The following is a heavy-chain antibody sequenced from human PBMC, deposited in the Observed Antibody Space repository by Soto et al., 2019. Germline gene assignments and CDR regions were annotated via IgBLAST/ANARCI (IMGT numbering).Heavy chain of an antibody. J-gene: IGHJ3*02. V-gene: IGHV3-33*01. D-gene: IGHD3-22*01. Sequence: QVQLVEYGGGVVQPGRSLRLSCAASGFTFSGYGMHWVRQAPGKGLEWVAVIWYDGSNKYYADSVKGRFTISRDNSKNTLYLQMNSLRAEDTAVYYCARVGYYYDSSGQKDAFDIWGQGTMVTVSS. CDR3: ARVGYYYDSSGQKDAFDI. CDR1: GFTFSGYG. CDR2: IWYDGSNK.